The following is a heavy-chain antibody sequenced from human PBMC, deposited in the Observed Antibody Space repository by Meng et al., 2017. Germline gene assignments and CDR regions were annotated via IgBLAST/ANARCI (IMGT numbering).Heavy chain of an antibody. V-gene: IGHV1-2*06. CDR1: GYTFTGYY. J-gene: IGHJ4*02. CDR3: ARFGGIVATISAFDY. D-gene: IGHD5-12*01. CDR2: INPNSGGT. Sequence: QVQLVQSGAEVKKPGASVKVSCKASGYTFTGYYMHWVRQAPGQGLEWMGRINPNSGGTNYDKQFQGRVTMTRDTSISTAYMELSRLRSDDTAVYYCARFGGIVATISAFDYWGQGTLVTVSS.